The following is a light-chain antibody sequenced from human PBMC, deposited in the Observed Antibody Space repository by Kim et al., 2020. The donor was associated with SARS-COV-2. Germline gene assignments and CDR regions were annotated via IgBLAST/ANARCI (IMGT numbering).Light chain of an antibody. CDR2: DVS. Sequence: QSALTQPASVSGSPGQSITISCTGISSDVGGYNYVSWYQQHPGKAPKLMIYDVSKRPSGVSNRFSGSKSGNTASLTISGLQAEDEADYYCSSYTSSSTYVFGTGTKV. J-gene: IGLJ1*01. CDR3: SSYTSSSTYV. CDR1: SSDVGGYNY. V-gene: IGLV2-14*01.